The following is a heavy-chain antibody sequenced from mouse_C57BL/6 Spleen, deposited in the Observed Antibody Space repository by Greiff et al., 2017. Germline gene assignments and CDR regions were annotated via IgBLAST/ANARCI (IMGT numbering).Heavy chain of an antibody. D-gene: IGHD2-3*01. CDR3: ARPYDGYYDGFAY. Sequence: VQLQQSDAELVKPGASVKISCKVSGYTFTDHTIHWMKQRPEQGLEWIGYIYPRDGSTKYNEKFKGKATLTADKSSSTAYMQLNSLPSEDSAVYFCARPYDGYYDGFAYWGQGTLVTVSA. CDR2: IYPRDGST. CDR1: GYTFTDHT. V-gene: IGHV1-78*01. J-gene: IGHJ3*01.